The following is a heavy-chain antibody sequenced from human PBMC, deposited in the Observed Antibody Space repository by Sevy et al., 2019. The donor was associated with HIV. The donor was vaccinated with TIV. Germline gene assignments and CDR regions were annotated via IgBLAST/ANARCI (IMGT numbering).Heavy chain of an antibody. V-gene: IGHV3-30*02. CDR3: ARGRKTTEEWLEELDYYYGLDV. D-gene: IGHD2-8*01. Sequence: GGSLRLSCAASGFSLTTSDMHWVRQAPGKGLEWVAYVRNDGSNKYYAHSVRNRFTISRDSPKNTLYLQMNSLRDEDTAIYYCARGRKTTEEWLEELDYYYGLDVWGQGTTVTVSS. CDR1: GFSLTTSD. CDR2: VRNDGSNK. J-gene: IGHJ6*02.